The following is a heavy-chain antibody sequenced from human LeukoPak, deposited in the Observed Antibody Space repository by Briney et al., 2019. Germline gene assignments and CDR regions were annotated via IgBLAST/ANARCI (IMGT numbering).Heavy chain of an antibody. V-gene: IGHV3-74*01. Sequence: GGSLRLSCAASGFTFSRYWMHWVRQGPGKGLVWVSRLNSDGSTTDYADSVKGRFTISRDNAENTLYLQMNSLRAEDTAVYYCAQEVWFGELSSRYWGQGTLVTVSS. D-gene: IGHD3-10*01. CDR1: GFTFSRYW. CDR2: LNSDGSTT. CDR3: AQEVWFGELSSRY. J-gene: IGHJ4*02.